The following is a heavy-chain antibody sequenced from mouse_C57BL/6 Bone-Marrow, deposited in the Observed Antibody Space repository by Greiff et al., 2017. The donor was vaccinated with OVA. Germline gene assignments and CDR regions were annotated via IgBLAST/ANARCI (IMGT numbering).Heavy chain of an antibody. D-gene: IGHD1-1*01. V-gene: IGHV5-9*01. Sequence: EVQGVESGGGLVKPGGSLKLSCAASGFTFSSYTMSWVRQTPEKRLEWVATISGGGGITYYPDSVKGRFTISRDNAKNTLYLQMSSLRSEDTALYYCASIYYYGTRGQGTLVTVSA. J-gene: IGHJ3*01. CDR1: GFTFSSYT. CDR3: ASIYYYGT. CDR2: ISGGGGIT.